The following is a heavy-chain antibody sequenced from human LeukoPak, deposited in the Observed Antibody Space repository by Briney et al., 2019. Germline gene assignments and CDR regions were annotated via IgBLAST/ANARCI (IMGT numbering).Heavy chain of an antibody. Sequence: NLSQTLSLTCAISGDSVSSNSAAWNWIRQSPSRVLEWLGRTYYRSKWYTDYAVSVKSRITINPETSKNQFSLQLNSVTPEDTAVYYCAVSRGEQWLVSYYYYYLDVWGKGTTVTVSS. CDR2: TYYRSKWYT. CDR3: AVSRGEQWLVSYYYYYLDV. D-gene: IGHD6-19*01. CDR1: GDSVSSNSAA. V-gene: IGHV6-1*01. J-gene: IGHJ6*03.